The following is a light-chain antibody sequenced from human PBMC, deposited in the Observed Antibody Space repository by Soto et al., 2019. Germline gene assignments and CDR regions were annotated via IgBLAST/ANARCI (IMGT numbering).Light chain of an antibody. CDR3: QQRSNWPWT. J-gene: IGKJ1*01. Sequence: EIVLTQSPATLSLSPGERATLSCRASPSVSSYLAWYQQKAGQAPRLLIYDASNRATGIPARFSGSGSGTYFTLTISSREPEDFAVYYCQQRSNWPWTFGQGTKVEIK. CDR1: PSVSSY. CDR2: DAS. V-gene: IGKV3-11*01.